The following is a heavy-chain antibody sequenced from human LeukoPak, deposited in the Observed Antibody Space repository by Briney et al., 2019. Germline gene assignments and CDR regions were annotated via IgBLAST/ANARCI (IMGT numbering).Heavy chain of an antibody. Sequence: KASETLSLTCTVSGGSISSYYWSWIRQPPGKGLEWIGYIYYSGSTNYNPSLKSRVTIPVDTSKNQFSLKLSSVTAADTAVYYCARVGASRGYYDYYYYGMDVWGQGTTVTVSS. CDR1: GGSISSYY. J-gene: IGHJ6*02. V-gene: IGHV4-59*01. CDR3: ARVGASRGYYDYYYYGMDV. D-gene: IGHD3-22*01. CDR2: IYYSGST.